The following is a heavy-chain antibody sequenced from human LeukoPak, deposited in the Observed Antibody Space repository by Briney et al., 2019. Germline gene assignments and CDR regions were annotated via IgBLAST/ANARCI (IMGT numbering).Heavy chain of an antibody. Sequence: SETLSLTCSVSGGSFEHYFWSWIRQPPGKGPEWIGYIYYSGSTNYNPSLKSRVTISLDTSKTQFSLKLTSVTAADTAVYYCARDSTWRFGDFGRFDPWGQGTLVTVSS. D-gene: IGHD3-10*01. CDR1: GGSFEHYF. CDR2: IYYSGST. J-gene: IGHJ5*02. CDR3: ARDSTWRFGDFGRFDP. V-gene: IGHV4-59*01.